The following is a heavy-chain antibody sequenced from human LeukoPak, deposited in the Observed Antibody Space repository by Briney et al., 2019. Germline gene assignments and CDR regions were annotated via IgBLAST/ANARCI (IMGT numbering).Heavy chain of an antibody. V-gene: IGHV3-43*02. CDR1: GFTLDAYE. Sequence: GSLRLSCVASGFTLDAYEMHWVRQARGKGPEWVSLISANGGRTSYADSVKGRFTISRDNSKNSLYLQMTSLRAEDSALYYCTTWAFYHGLDVWGQGTTVTVSS. CDR3: TTWAFYHGLDV. J-gene: IGHJ6*02. D-gene: IGHD2/OR15-2a*01. CDR2: ISANGGRT.